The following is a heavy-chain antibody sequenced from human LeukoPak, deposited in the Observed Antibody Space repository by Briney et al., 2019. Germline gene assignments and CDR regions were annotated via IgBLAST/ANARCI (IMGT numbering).Heavy chain of an antibody. D-gene: IGHD3-16*02. CDR1: GGSISSGGNY. CDR2: IYYVGNT. J-gene: IGHJ4*02. Sequence: SETLSLTCTVSGGSISSGGNYWSWLRQLPGKGLEWIGYIYYVGNTNYNPSLKSRLSMSVDTSKNQFSLRLTSVTAADAAVYYCARVEVIGSTRYFDYWGQGAMVSVSS. V-gene: IGHV4-31*03. CDR3: ARVEVIGSTRYFDY.